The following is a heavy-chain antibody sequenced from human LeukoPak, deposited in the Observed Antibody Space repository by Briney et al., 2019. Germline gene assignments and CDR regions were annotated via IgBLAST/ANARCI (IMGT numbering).Heavy chain of an antibody. V-gene: IGHV3-21*01. Sequence: GGSLRLSCAASGFTFSSYSMNWVRQAPGKGLEWVSSISSSSSYIYYADSVKGRFTISRDNAKNSLYLQMNSLRAEDTAVYYCAGTRYCSGGSCYGLDYWGQGTLVTVSS. J-gene: IGHJ4*02. CDR3: AGTRYCSGGSCYGLDY. CDR2: ISSSSSYI. D-gene: IGHD2-15*01. CDR1: GFTFSSYS.